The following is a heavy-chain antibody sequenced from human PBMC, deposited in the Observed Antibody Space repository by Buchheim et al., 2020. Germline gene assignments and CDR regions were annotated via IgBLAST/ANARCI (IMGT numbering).Heavy chain of an antibody. Sequence: EVQLLESGGGLVQPGGSLRLSCAASGFTFSSYAMSWVRQAPGKGLEWVSAISGSGGSTYYADSVKGRFTISRANSKNTLYLQMNSRRAEDTAVYYCAKSGTVVTYYYYYGMDVWGQGTT. J-gene: IGHJ6*02. CDR2: ISGSGGST. D-gene: IGHD4-23*01. CDR1: GFTFSSYA. CDR3: AKSGTVVTYYYYYGMDV. V-gene: IGHV3-23*01.